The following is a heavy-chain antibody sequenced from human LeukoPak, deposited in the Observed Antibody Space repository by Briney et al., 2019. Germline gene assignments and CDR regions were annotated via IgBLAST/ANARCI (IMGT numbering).Heavy chain of an antibody. CDR1: GGSISSSSYY. V-gene: IGHV4-39*07. D-gene: IGHD6-19*01. CDR3: ARYAGSGWYFSLGNWFDP. J-gene: IGHJ5*02. CDR2: IYYSGST. Sequence: SETLSLTCTVSGGSISSSSYYWGWIRQPPGKGLEWIGSIYYSGSTYYNPSLKSRVTISVDTSKNQFSLKLSSVTAADTAVYYCARYAGSGWYFSLGNWFDPWGQGTLVTVSS.